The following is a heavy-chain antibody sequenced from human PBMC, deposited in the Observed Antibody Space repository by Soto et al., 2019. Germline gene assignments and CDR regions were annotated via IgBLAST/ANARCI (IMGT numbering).Heavy chain of an antibody. CDR3: ARESVPNWFDP. V-gene: IGHV4-59*01. J-gene: IGHJ5*02. CDR2: IYYSGST. CDR1: GGSISSYY. Sequence: PSETLSLTCTVSGGSISSYYWSWIRQPPGKGLEWIGYIYYSGSTNYNPSLKSRVTISVDTSKNQFSLKLSSVTAADTAVYYCARESVPNWFDPWGPGTLVTVSS.